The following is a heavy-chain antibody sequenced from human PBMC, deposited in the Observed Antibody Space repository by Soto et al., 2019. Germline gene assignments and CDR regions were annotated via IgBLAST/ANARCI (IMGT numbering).Heavy chain of an antibody. CDR1: GFTVSSYA. D-gene: IGHD3-3*01. Sequence: GGSLRLGCSASGFTVSSYAMHWVRQAPGKGLEYVSAISSNGCSTYYADSVKGRFTISRDNSKNTLYLQMSSLRAEDTAVYYCVPVEGKGAFDIWGQGTMVTVSS. J-gene: IGHJ3*02. CDR2: ISSNGCST. CDR3: VPVEGKGAFDI. V-gene: IGHV3-64D*06.